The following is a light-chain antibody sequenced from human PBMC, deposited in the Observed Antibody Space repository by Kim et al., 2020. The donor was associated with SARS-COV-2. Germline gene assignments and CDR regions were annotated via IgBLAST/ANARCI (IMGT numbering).Light chain of an antibody. J-gene: IGLJ2*01. CDR3: YSTVDNNLV. CDR1: VLPKKY. Sequence: SYELTQPSSVSVSPGQTARITCSGDVLPKKYARWFQQKPGQAPVLVIYKDSERPSGIPERFSGSSSGATVTLTISGAQVDDEADYYCYSTVDNNLVFGGGTQLTVL. CDR2: KDS. V-gene: IGLV3-27*01.